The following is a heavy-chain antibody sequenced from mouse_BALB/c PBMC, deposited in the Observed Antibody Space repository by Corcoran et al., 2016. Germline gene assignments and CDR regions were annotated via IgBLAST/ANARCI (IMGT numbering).Heavy chain of an antibody. D-gene: IGHD2-4*01. Sequence: QVTLKESGPGILQPSQTLSLTCSFSGFSLSTSGMGVSWIRQPSGKGLEWLAHIYWDDDKRYNPSLKSRLTISMDTSRNQVFLKITSVDTADTATYYCARSYDYDYFDYWGQGTTLTVSS. V-gene: IGHV8-12*01. CDR3: ARSYDYDYFDY. J-gene: IGHJ2*01. CDR2: IYWDDDK. CDR1: GFSLSTSGMG.